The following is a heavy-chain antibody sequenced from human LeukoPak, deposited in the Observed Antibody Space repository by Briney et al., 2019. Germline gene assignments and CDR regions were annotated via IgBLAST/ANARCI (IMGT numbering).Heavy chain of an antibody. Sequence: GGSLRLSCAASGFTFTSYAMNWVRQAPGKGLEWVSAISGSGGNTYYADSVRGRFTISRDNSKNTLYLQMNSLRAEDTAVYYCAKGTIAVAGEREDYWGQGTLVTVSS. CDR3: AKGTIAVAGEREDY. CDR2: ISGSGGNT. CDR1: GFTFTSYA. V-gene: IGHV3-23*01. J-gene: IGHJ4*02. D-gene: IGHD6-19*01.